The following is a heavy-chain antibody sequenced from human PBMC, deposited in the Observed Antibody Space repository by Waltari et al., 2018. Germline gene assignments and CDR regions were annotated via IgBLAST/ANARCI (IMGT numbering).Heavy chain of an antibody. CDR3: AKDGMPYL. V-gene: IGHV3-30*18. J-gene: IGHJ5*02. D-gene: IGHD2-2*01. CDR1: GFTFSNYA. Sequence: QVQLAQSGGGMVQPGRSRRLSCAASGFTFSNYAMHWVRRAPGKGLEWVAGILYDGSNKYYADSVKGRLTISRDNSKNTLYLQMNSLRAEDTAVYYCAKDGMPYLWGQGTLVTVSS. CDR2: ILYDGSNK.